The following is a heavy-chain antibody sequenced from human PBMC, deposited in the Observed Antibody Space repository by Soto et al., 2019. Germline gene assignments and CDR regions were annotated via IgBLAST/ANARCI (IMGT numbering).Heavy chain of an antibody. Sequence: GGSLRLSCTASGFTFGDYAMSWFRQAPGKGLEWVGFIRSKAYGGTTEYAASVKGRFTISRDDSKSIAYLQMNSLKTEDTAVYYFTRYIGVLYFSSTSCSQYYYYYMDVWGKGTTVTVSS. J-gene: IGHJ6*03. CDR1: GFTFGDYA. D-gene: IGHD2-2*01. CDR2: IRSKAYGGTT. CDR3: TRYIGVLYFSSTSCSQYYYYYMDV. V-gene: IGHV3-49*03.